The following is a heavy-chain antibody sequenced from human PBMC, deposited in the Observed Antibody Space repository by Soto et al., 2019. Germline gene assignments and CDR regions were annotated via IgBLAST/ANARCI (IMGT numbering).Heavy chain of an antibody. CDR2: INTYKGNT. J-gene: IGHJ4*02. V-gene: IGHV1-18*01. Sequence: QVHLVQSGAEVKKPGASVKVSCKASGYTFMNYGITWVRQAPGQGLEWMGWINTYKGNTNYAQNIQGRVIMTTDTSTSTAYMELTSLRSDDTAVYYCARDMILGGYPDHWGQGTKVTVSS. CDR1: GYTFMNYG. CDR3: ARDMILGGYPDH. D-gene: IGHD2-15*01.